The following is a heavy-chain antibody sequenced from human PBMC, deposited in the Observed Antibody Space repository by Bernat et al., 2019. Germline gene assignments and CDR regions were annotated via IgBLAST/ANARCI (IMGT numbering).Heavy chain of an antibody. CDR1: GYTFTSYG. J-gene: IGHJ6*03. CDR2: ISAYNGNT. D-gene: IGHD3-10*01. V-gene: IGHV1-18*01. Sequence: LVQSGAEVKKPGASVKVSCKASGYTFTSYGISWVRQAPGQGLEWMGWISAYNGNTNYAQKLQGRVTMTTDTSTSTAYMELRSLGSDDTAVYYCARERDYYGSGSYYYYYYMDVWGKGTTVTVSS. CDR3: ARERDYYGSGSYYYYYYMDV.